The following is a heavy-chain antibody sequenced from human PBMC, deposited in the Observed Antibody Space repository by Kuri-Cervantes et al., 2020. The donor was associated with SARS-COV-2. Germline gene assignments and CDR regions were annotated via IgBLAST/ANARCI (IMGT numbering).Heavy chain of an antibody. CDR2: IYHSGST. V-gene: IGHV4-38-2*01. Sequence: SQTLSLTCAVSGYSSSSGYYWGWIRQPPGKGLEWIGSIYHSGSTYYNPSLKSRVTISVDTSKNQFSLKLSSVTAADTAVYYCASVPYGSGSYAYYFDYLGQGTLVTVSS. CDR3: ASVPYGSGSYAYYFDY. J-gene: IGHJ4*02. CDR1: GYSSSSGYY. D-gene: IGHD3-10*01.